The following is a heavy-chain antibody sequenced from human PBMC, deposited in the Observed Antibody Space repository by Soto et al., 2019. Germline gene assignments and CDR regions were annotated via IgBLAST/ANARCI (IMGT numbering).Heavy chain of an antibody. J-gene: IGHJ4*02. D-gene: IGHD3-10*01. Sequence: PGGSLRLSCAASGFTFSSYELNWVRQAPGKGLEWVSYISSSGSTIYYADSVKGRFTISRDNAKNSLYLQMNSLRAEDTAVYYCARKNYGNFDYWRQGTPVTGSS. CDR3: ARKNYGNFDY. CDR2: ISSSGSTI. CDR1: GFTFSSYE. V-gene: IGHV3-48*03.